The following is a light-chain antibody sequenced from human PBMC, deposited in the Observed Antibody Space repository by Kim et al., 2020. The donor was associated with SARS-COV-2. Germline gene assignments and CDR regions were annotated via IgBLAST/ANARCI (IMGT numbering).Light chain of an antibody. CDR1: CFTTYY. V-gene: IGLV3-19*01. CDR2: AKN. Sequence: VGRTVRIIVQVDCFTTYYTNCCQQRPGQAPVLVIYAKNIRPSGIPTRSSGSSSENAASLTIPGAHAEDEADYSCNSRDSSGNHLVIGGGTQLTVL. CDR3: NSRDSSGNHLV. J-gene: IGLJ3*02.